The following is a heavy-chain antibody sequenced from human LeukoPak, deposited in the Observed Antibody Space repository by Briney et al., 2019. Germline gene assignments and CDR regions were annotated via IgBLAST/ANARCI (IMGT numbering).Heavy chain of an antibody. V-gene: IGHV3-23*01. D-gene: IGHD2-21*02. CDR2: ISGSGGSA. Sequence: PGGSLRLSCAASGFTFSSYTMNWVRQAPGKGLQWVSAISGSGGSAYYADSVKGRFTISRDNSKDTLYLQMNSLRAEDTAVYYCARDSGAGGDDYWGQGTLVTVSS. CDR3: ARDSGAGGDDY. J-gene: IGHJ4*02. CDR1: GFTFSSYT.